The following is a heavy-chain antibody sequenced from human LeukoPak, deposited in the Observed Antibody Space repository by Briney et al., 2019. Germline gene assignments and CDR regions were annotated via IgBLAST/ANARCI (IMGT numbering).Heavy chain of an antibody. D-gene: IGHD2-21*02. V-gene: IGHV3-48*02. J-gene: IGHJ4*02. CDR3: ARSQLAYCGGDCYKSDY. CDR1: GFSFSSYP. Sequence: GGSLRLSCVASGFSFSSYPMNWVRQAPGKGLEWVSHINSDTNITPYTASVSGRFTISRDNAKNSLYLHVNSLRDEDTAVYYCARSQLAYCGGDCYKSDYWGQGTLVTVSS. CDR2: INSDTNIT.